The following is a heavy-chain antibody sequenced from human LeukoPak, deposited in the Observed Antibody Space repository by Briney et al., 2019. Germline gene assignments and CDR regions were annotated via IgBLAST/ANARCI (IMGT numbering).Heavy chain of an antibody. D-gene: IGHD3-3*01. CDR3: TTPLEPYYDVWSGVLNAFDI. J-gene: IGHJ3*02. CDR1: GFTFSNAW. CDR2: IKSKTDGGTT. V-gene: IGHV3-15*01. Sequence: GGSLRLSCAASGFTFSNAWMSWVRQAPGKGLEWVGRIKSKTDGGTTDYAAPVKGRFTISRDDSKNTLYLQMNSLKTEDTAVYYCTTPLEPYYDVWSGVLNAFDIWGQGTMVTVSS.